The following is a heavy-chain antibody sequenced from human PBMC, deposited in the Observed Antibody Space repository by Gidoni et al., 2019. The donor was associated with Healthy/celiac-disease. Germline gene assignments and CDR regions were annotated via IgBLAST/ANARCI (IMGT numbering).Heavy chain of an antibody. CDR2: ISAYNGNT. J-gene: IGHJ3*02. Sequence: QVQLAQSGAEVKKPGASVKVSCKASGYTFPSYGTSWVRQAPGQGLEWMGWISAYNGNTNYAQKLQGRVTMTTDTSTSTAYMELRSLRSDDTAVYYCARAWPGSGSYSDAFDIWGQGTMVTVSS. V-gene: IGHV1-18*01. CDR3: ARAWPGSGSYSDAFDI. D-gene: IGHD1-26*01. CDR1: GYTFPSYG.